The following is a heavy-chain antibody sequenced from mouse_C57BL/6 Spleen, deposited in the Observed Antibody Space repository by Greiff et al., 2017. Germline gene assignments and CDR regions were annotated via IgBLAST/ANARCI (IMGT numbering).Heavy chain of an antibody. Sequence: QVQLQQPGAELVKPGASVKVSCKASGYTFTSYWMHWVKQRPGQGLEWIGRIHPSDSDTNYNQKFKGKATLTVDKSSSTAYMQLSSLTSEDSAVYYRAMTGYDYAWFAYWGQGTLVTVSA. CDR1: GYTFTSYW. CDR2: IHPSDSDT. CDR3: AMTGYDYAWFAY. V-gene: IGHV1-74*01. J-gene: IGHJ3*01. D-gene: IGHD2-4*01.